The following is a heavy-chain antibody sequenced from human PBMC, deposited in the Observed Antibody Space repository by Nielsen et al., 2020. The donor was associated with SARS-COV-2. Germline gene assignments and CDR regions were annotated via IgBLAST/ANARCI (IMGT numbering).Heavy chain of an antibody. CDR1: GFTFSSYD. CDR2: ISGIGGST. CDR3: AKVTSYDILTGYYPALDY. J-gene: IGHJ4*02. V-gene: IGHV3-23*01. Sequence: GESLKIYCAASGFTFSSYDMSWVRQAPGKGLEWVSAISGIGGSTYYAESVKGRFTISRDNSKNTLYLQMNSLRADVTAVYYCAKVTSYDILTGYYPALDYWGQGTLVTVSS. D-gene: IGHD3-9*01.